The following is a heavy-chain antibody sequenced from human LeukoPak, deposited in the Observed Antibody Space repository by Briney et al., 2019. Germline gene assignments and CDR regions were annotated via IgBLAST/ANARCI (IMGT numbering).Heavy chain of an antibody. D-gene: IGHD1-26*01. Sequence: GASVKVSCKTSGYTFAGYFLHWVRQAPTQGLQWMGRINANSGDTDLAQDFQDRVTMTRDTSIYTAYMELSSLTSDDTAIYYCARDLISTPYWELDYWGQGTLVAVPS. CDR2: INANSGDT. CDR3: ARDLISTPYWELDY. V-gene: IGHV1-2*06. J-gene: IGHJ4*02. CDR1: GYTFAGYF.